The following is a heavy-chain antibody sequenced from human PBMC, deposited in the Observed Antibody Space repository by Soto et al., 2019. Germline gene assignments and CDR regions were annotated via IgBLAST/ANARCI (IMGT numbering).Heavy chain of an antibody. V-gene: IGHV3-15*07. CDR1: GFIFSNAW. J-gene: IGHJ4*01. CDR3: STGGYYFDY. CDR2: IKSKSDGETI. Sequence: GGSLRLSCAASGFIFSNAWMNWVRQAPGKGLEWVGRIKSKSDGETIDYAAPVKGRFSISRDDSKNTVYMQMNSLKTEDTAVYYCSTGGYYFDYWGHGTLVTSPQ. D-gene: IGHD5-12*01.